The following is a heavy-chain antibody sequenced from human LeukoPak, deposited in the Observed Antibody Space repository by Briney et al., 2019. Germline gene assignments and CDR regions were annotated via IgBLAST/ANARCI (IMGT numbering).Heavy chain of an antibody. CDR1: GGSISSHY. D-gene: IGHD6-13*01. Sequence: SETLSLTCTVSGGSISSHYWSWIRQPPGKGLEWIGYIYYSGSANYNPSLKSRVTISVDTSKNQFSLKLSSVTAADTAVYYCARVSSSWYYGMDVWGQGTTVTVSS. J-gene: IGHJ6*02. CDR3: ARVSSSWYYGMDV. CDR2: IYYSGSA. V-gene: IGHV4-59*11.